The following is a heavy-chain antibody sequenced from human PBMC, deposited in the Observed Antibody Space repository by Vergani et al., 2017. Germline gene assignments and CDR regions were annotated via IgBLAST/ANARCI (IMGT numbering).Heavy chain of an antibody. CDR3: ARGKLVPYYYYYGMDV. Sequence: QVPLQQWGAGLLKPSETLSLTCAVYGGSFSGYFWSWLRQPPGKGLEWIGEVNHSGSTIYNPSLKSRVTISVDTSKNQFSLKLSSVPAADTAVYYCARGKLVPYYYYYGMDVWGQGTTVTVSS. D-gene: IGHD6-13*01. CDR2: VNHSGST. CDR1: GGSFSGYF. V-gene: IGHV4-34*01. J-gene: IGHJ6*02.